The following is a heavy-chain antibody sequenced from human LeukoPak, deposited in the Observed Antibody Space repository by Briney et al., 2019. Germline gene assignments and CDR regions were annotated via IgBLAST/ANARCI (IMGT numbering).Heavy chain of an antibody. CDR3: ARWAAAATHFDY. CDR1: GFTFSSYW. CDR2: ISSSSSYI. J-gene: IGHJ4*02. Sequence: GGSLRLSCATSGFTFSSYWMNWVRQAPGKGLEWVSSISSSSSYIYYADSVKGRFTISRDNAKNSLYLQMNSLRAEDTAVYYCARWAAAATHFDYWGQGTLVTVSS. D-gene: IGHD6-13*01. V-gene: IGHV3-21*01.